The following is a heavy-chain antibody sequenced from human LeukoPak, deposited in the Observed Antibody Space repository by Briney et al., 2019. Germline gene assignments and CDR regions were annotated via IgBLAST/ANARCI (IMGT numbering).Heavy chain of an antibody. CDR2: IYSGGTT. CDR3: AREYGDYVYY. Sequence: GGSLRLSCAASGFTVSSNYMRWVRQAPGKGLEWVSVIYSGGTTYYADSVKGRFTISRDNSKNTLYLQMNSLRAVDTAVYYCAREYGDYVYYWGQGTLVTVSS. CDR1: GFTVSSNY. D-gene: IGHD4-17*01. V-gene: IGHV3-66*01. J-gene: IGHJ4*02.